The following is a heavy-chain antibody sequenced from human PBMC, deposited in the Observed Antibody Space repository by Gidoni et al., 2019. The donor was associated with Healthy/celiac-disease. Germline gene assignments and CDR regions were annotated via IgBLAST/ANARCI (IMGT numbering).Heavy chain of an antibody. J-gene: IGHJ4*02. D-gene: IGHD3-22*01. CDR3: AKGYDSSGTLGY. V-gene: IGHV3-23*01. CDR2: ISGSGGST. CDR1: GFTFSSYA. Sequence: EVQLLESGGGLVQPGGSLRLSCAAAGFTFSSYAMGWVRQAPGKGLEWVSAISGSGGSTYYADSVKGRFTISRDNSKNTLYLQMNSLRAEDTAVYYCAKGYDSSGTLGYWGQGTLVTVSS.